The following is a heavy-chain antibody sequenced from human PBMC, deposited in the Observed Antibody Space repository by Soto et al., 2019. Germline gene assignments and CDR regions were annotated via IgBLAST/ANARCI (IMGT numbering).Heavy chain of an antibody. CDR2: ISGAGGNT. CDR1: GFAFGAYA. Sequence: GGSLLLSCAASGFAFGAYAMTWVRQAPGKGLEWVSVISGAGGNTYYADSVKGRFTVSRDNSKKMLYLEMNSLRVEDTAIYYCAKDVRGYSGSYYDYWCQGT. V-gene: IGHV3-23*01. J-gene: IGHJ4*02. D-gene: IGHD1-26*01. CDR3: AKDVRGYSGSYYDY.